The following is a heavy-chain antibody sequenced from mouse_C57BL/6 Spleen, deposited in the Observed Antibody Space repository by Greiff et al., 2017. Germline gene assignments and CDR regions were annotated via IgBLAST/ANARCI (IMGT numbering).Heavy chain of an antibody. CDR3: SIKDYGSSYEYFDV. Sequence: VQLMESGPGLVQPSQSLSITCTVSGFSLPSYGVHWVRQSPGKGLEWLGVIWSGGSTDYNAAFISRLSISKDNSKSQVFFKMNSLQADDTAIYYCSIKDYGSSYEYFDVWGTGTTVTVSS. D-gene: IGHD1-1*01. CDR1: GFSLPSYG. CDR2: IWSGGST. V-gene: IGHV2-2*01. J-gene: IGHJ1*03.